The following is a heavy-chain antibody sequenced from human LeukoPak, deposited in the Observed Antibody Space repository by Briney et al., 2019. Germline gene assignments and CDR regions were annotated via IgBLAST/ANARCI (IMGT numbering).Heavy chain of an antibody. Sequence: PSETLSLTCTVSGGSISSGGYYWSWIRQHPGKGLEWIGYIYYSGSTYYNPSLKSRVTISVDTSKNQFSLKLSSVTAADTAVYYCARVFWADDMGPRFDPWGQGTLVTVSS. CDR1: GGSISSGGYY. J-gene: IGHJ5*02. CDR3: ARVFWADDMGPRFDP. CDR2: IYYSGST. V-gene: IGHV4-31*03. D-gene: IGHD3-22*01.